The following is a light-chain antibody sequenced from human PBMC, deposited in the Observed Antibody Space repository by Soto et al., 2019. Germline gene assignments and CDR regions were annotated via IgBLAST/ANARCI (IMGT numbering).Light chain of an antibody. J-gene: IGKJ1*01. CDR1: QSVSSC. V-gene: IGKV3-11*01. CDR2: DAS. Sequence: EIVLTQSPATLSLSPGEIATLSCSASQSVSSCLAWYQQKPGQAPRLLIYDASNRATGIPARFSGSGSGTDFTLTISRLEPEDFAVYYCQQRSNWPVTFGQGTKVEIK. CDR3: QQRSNWPVT.